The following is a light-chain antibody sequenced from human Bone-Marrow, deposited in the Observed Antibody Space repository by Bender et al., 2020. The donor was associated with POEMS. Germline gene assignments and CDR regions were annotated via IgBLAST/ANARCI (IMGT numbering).Light chain of an antibody. CDR3: CSYTGTTIDTLVI. Sequence: QSALTQPASVSGSPGQSITISCTGTSSDVGKYNLVSWYQQHPGKAPKLMIFEVTKRPSGVSSRFSASKSGNTASLTISGLQAEDEADYYCCSYTGTTIDTLVIFGGGTKLTVL. V-gene: IGLV2-23*02. CDR2: EVT. J-gene: IGLJ2*01. CDR1: SSDVGKYNL.